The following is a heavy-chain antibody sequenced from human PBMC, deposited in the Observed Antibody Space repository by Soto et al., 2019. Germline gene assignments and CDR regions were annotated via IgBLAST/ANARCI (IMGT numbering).Heavy chain of an antibody. V-gene: IGHV1-69*06. CDR2: IIPLFDSA. CDR3: AASTFQSGVSRHFHLEF. D-gene: IGHD2-8*01. J-gene: IGHJ4*02. Sequence: ASVKVSCKTSGDTFSNYAISWVGQAPGQGLEWMGGIIPLFDSASYAQRSHDRVTITADKFTSTAYMELRSLTSEDTAVYYCAASTFQSGVSRHFHLEFWGQGSLVTVSS. CDR1: GDTFSNYA.